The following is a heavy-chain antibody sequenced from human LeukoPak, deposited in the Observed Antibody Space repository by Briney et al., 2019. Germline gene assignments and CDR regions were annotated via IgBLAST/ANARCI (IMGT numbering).Heavy chain of an antibody. CDR1: GFTFSSYG. V-gene: IGHV3-30*18. CDR2: ISYDGSNK. D-gene: IGHD3-3*01. Sequence: GGSLRLSCAASGFTFSSYGMHWVRQAPGKGLEWVAVISYDGSNKYYADSVKGRFTISRDNSKNTLYLQMNSLRAEDTAVYYCAKDSRSGYYYYFDYWGQGTLVTVSS. J-gene: IGHJ4*02. CDR3: AKDSRSGYYYYFDY.